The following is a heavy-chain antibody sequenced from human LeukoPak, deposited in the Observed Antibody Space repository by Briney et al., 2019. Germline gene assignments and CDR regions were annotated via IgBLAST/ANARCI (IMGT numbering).Heavy chain of an antibody. CDR3: ARDTSSVRTYATYSSYDPVDY. CDR1: GYTFTSYG. V-gene: IGHV1-18*01. Sequence: ASVKVSCKASGYTFTSYGISWVRQAPGQGLEWMGWISAYNGNTNYAQKLQGRVTMTTDTSTSTANMELRSLRSDDTAVYYCARDTSSVRTYATYSSYDPVDYWGQGTLVTVSS. J-gene: IGHJ4*02. CDR2: ISAYNGNT. D-gene: IGHD5-12*01.